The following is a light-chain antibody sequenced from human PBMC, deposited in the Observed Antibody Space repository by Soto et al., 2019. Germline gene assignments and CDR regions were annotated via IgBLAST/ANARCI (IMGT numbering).Light chain of an antibody. CDR3: QQYYSTLLT. J-gene: IGKJ4*01. Sequence: DLVMTPSQESVAVSLDESATINCKSSQSVLYSSNNKNYLAWYQHKPGQPPKLLIYWASTRESGVPDRFSGSGSGTDFTLTISSLQAEDVAVYYCQQYYSTLLTFGGGTKVDI. CDR2: WAS. CDR1: QSVLYSSNNKNY. V-gene: IGKV4-1*01.